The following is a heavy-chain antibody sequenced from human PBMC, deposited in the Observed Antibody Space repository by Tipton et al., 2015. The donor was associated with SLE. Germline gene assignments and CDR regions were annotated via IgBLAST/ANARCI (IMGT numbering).Heavy chain of an antibody. CDR1: GASIMNYY. CDR3: VVCSPSSCAYFDY. CDR2: IYTGGNT. J-gene: IGHJ4*02. Sequence: TLSLTCTVSGASIMNYYWSWIRQPPGKGLEWIGRIYTGGNTKYNPSLESRVTLSADASKAQFSLKLTSVTAADTAVYYCVVCSPSSCAYFDYWGQGRLVTVSS. D-gene: IGHD2-2*01. V-gene: IGHV4-4*07.